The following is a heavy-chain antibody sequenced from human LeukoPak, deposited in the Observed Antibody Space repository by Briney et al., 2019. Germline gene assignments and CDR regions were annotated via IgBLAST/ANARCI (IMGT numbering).Heavy chain of an antibody. CDR2: ITGSGTTK. Sequence: GGSLRLSCAASGFTLSDYYMSWTRQAPGKGLEWVSYITGSGTTKYYADSVKGRFTISRDNTKNSLYLQMNNLRVEDTAVYYCARDSNGCPGCVWGQGTLVTVSS. D-gene: IGHD6-19*01. CDR3: ARDSNGCPGCV. V-gene: IGHV3-11*01. CDR1: GFTLSDYY. J-gene: IGHJ4*02.